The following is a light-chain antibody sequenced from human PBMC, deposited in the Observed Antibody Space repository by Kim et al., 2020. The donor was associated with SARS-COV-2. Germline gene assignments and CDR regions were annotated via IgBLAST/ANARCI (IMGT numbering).Light chain of an antibody. Sequence: QAVVTQPPSASASLGASVTLTCTLSSGYSNYMVDWFQHRPGKGPRFVMRVGPGGIVGSKGDGIPDRFSVLGSGLNRYLTIKNIQEEDEGDYHCGADHANGNNFVYIFGGGTKVTVL. V-gene: IGLV9-49*01. CDR1: SGYSNYM. CDR3: GADHANGNNFVYI. CDR2: VGPGGIVG. J-gene: IGLJ1*01.